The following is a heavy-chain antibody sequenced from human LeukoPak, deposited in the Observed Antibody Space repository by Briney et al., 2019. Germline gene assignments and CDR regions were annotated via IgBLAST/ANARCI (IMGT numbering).Heavy chain of an antibody. CDR3: VRGSYGSGSYSYYFDY. Sequence: PGGSLRLSCAASGFTFSSYSMNWVRQAPGKGLEWVSSISSSSSYIYYADSVKGRFTISRDNAKNSLYLQMNSLRAEDTAVYYCVRGSYGSGSYSYYFDYWGQGTLVTVSS. V-gene: IGHV3-21*01. CDR2: ISSSSSYI. D-gene: IGHD3-10*01. CDR1: GFTFSSYS. J-gene: IGHJ4*02.